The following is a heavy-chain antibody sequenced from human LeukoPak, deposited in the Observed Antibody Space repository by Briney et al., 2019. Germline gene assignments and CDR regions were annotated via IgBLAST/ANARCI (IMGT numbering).Heavy chain of an antibody. Sequence: GGSLRLSCAASGFTFDVYAVHWVRQAPGRGLEWVSDISWNSGSIGYAVSVKGRFTISRDNSKHTLYLQMNSLRPEDTAVYYCAKDGAHYHDYVYYMDVWGKGTTVTISS. V-gene: IGHV3-9*01. D-gene: IGHD4-17*01. J-gene: IGHJ6*03. CDR2: ISWNSGSI. CDR3: AKDGAHYHDYVYYMDV. CDR1: GFTFDVYA.